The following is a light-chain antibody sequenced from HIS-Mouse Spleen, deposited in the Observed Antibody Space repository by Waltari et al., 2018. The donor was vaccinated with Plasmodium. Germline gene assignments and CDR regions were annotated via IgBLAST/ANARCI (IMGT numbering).Light chain of an antibody. CDR2: GAY. V-gene: IGKV3-15*01. J-gene: IGKJ1*01. Sequence: EIVMTQSPATLSVSPGETATLSCRASQSVSSNLAWYQQKPGQAPRLLIYGAYTRATGMPARFSGSGCGTEFTLTNSSLQSEDFAVYYWQQYNNWPAWTFGQGTKVEIK. CDR1: QSVSSN. CDR3: QQYNNWPAWT.